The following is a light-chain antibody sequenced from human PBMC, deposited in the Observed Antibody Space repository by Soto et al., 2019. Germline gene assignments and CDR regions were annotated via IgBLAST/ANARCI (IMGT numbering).Light chain of an antibody. J-gene: IGKJ5*01. CDR1: QSXLYRSNSQNY. CDR3: QQYNSSPIT. V-gene: IGKV4-1*01. Sequence: IGVTQSPDSLAVSLGERATINCKTCQSXLYRSNSQNYLAWYQQKPGQPPRLLIYWASTRESGVPDRFSGSGSGTDFTLTISSLQAEDVAVYYCQQYNSSPITFGQGTRLEIK. CDR2: WAS.